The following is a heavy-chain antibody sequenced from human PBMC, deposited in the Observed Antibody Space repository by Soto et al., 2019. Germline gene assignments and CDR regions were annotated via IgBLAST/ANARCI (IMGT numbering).Heavy chain of an antibody. J-gene: IGHJ3*02. V-gene: IGHV4-59*08. CDR2: IYYSGST. CDR1: GGSISSYY. Sequence: TSETLSLTCTVSGGSISSYYWSWIRQPPGKGLEWIGYIYYSGSTNYNPSLKSRVTISVDTSKNQFSLKLSSVTAADTAVYYCARHDWNYSIDAFDIWGQGTMVTVSS. D-gene: IGHD1-7*01. CDR3: ARHDWNYSIDAFDI.